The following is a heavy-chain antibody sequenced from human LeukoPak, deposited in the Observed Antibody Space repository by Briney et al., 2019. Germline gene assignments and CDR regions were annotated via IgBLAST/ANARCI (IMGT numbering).Heavy chain of an antibody. CDR1: GGSFSGYY. CDR2: INHSGST. V-gene: IGHV4-34*01. D-gene: IGHD5-24*01. Sequence: SETLSLTCAVYGGSFSGYYWSWIRQPPGKGLEWIGEINHSGSTNYNPSLKSRVTISVDTSKNQFPLKLSSVTAADTAVYYCARGRVEMATIDFDYWGQGTLVTVSS. J-gene: IGHJ4*02. CDR3: ARGRVEMATIDFDY.